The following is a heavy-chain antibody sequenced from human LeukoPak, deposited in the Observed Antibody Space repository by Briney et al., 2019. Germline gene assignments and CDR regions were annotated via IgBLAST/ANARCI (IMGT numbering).Heavy chain of an antibody. D-gene: IGHD5-18*01. V-gene: IGHV1-69*05. CDR2: INPIFDTP. CDR1: AGTLDNFA. Sequence: SVKVSCKAAAGTLDNFAIIWVRQAPGQGLKWMGGINPIFDTPNYAQKFQDRVKITMDESTTTVYMELSSLRFEDTAVYYCARDGRGYSFAEYFQYWGLGTLVTVSS. CDR3: ARDGRGYSFAEYFQY. J-gene: IGHJ1*01.